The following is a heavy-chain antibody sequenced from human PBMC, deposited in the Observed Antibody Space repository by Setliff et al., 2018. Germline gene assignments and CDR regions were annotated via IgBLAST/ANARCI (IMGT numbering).Heavy chain of an antibody. CDR1: GYTLTKLP. J-gene: IGHJ3*02. D-gene: IGHD2-2*01. V-gene: IGHV1-24*01. CDR2: FDFEDGET. CDR3: TRDTNIVVVPPHRTAFDI. Sequence: SVKVSCKVSGYTLTKLPMHWVRQAPGKGLEWMGGFDFEDGETIYAHKFQGRVTMTTDTSTGTADMELRNLRSDDTAVYYCTRDTNIVVVPPHRTAFDIWGQGTMVTVSS.